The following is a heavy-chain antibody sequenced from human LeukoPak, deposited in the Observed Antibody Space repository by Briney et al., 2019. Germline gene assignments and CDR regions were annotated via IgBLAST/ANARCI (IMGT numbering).Heavy chain of an antibody. CDR1: GYTFTGYY. J-gene: IGHJ4*02. V-gene: IGHV1-2*02. Sequence: ASVKVSCKASGYTFTGYYMHWVRQAPGQGLEWMGWINPNSGGTNYAQKFQGRVTMTRDTSIRTAYMELSRLRSDDTAVYYCARDYNVLRFLEWLPTFDYWGQGTLVTASS. CDR3: ARDYNVLRFLEWLPTFDY. CDR2: INPNSGGT. D-gene: IGHD3-3*01.